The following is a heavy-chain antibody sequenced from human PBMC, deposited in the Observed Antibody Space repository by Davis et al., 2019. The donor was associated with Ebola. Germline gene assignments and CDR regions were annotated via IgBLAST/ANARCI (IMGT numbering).Heavy chain of an antibody. CDR1: GFTFSTYA. CDR2: IGGSGDIT. J-gene: IGHJ4*02. Sequence: GESLKISCAASGFTFSTYAMHWVRQAPGKGLEWVSGIGGSGDITYYSDSVKGRFIISRDKSNNTLYLEMNSLRVDDTAVYYCATTQWLREFDNWGQGTLVTVSS. V-gene: IGHV3-23*01. CDR3: ATTQWLREFDN. D-gene: IGHD6-19*01.